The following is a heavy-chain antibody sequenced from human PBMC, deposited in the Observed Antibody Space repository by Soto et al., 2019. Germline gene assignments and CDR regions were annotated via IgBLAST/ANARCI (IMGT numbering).Heavy chain of an antibody. Sequence: GASVKVSCKASGYTFTSYGISWVRQAPGQGLEWMGWISAYNGNTNYAQKLRGRVTMTTDTSTSTAYMELRSLRSDDTAVYYCARAGPPYYDFWSGYYTWDYWGQGTLVTVSS. D-gene: IGHD3-3*01. CDR1: GYTFTSYG. CDR2: ISAYNGNT. V-gene: IGHV1-18*01. J-gene: IGHJ4*02. CDR3: ARAGPPYYDFWSGYYTWDY.